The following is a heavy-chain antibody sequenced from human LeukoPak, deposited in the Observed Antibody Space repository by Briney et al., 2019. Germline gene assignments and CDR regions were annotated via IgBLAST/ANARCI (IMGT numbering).Heavy chain of an antibody. CDR1: GLTFSKYA. CDR3: AKDVRAGSCSGGSCYSVYSAFDV. V-gene: IGHV3-23*01. J-gene: IGHJ3*01. D-gene: IGHD2-15*01. CDR2: IGRTGGST. Sequence: GGSLRLSCAASGLTFSKYAMTWVRRAPGKGLEWVSAIGRTGGSTYYADSVKGRFTISRDNSKNTLYLQMSSLRAEDTAIYYCAKDVRAGSCSGGSCYSVYSAFDVWGQGTTVTVSS.